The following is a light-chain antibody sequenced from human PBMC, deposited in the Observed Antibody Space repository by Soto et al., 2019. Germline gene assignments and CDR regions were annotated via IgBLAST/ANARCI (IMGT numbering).Light chain of an antibody. CDR3: QQYNNWPLT. CDR1: QSVSSN. J-gene: IGKJ4*01. Sequence: EIVMTQSPATLSVSPGERATLSCRASQSVSSNLAWYQQKPGQAPRLLIYGASTGATGIPARFSGSGSGTEFTLNISSLQSEDFAVYYCQQYNNWPLTFGGGTKVDIK. CDR2: GAS. V-gene: IGKV3-15*01.